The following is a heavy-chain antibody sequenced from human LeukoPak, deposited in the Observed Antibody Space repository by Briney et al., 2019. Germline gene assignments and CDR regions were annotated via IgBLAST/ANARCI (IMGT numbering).Heavy chain of an antibody. J-gene: IGHJ4*02. D-gene: IGHD3-10*01. CDR2: INPNSGDT. CDR3: ASVGENYGSGGDYFDY. CDR1: GYTFTGYY. V-gene: IGHV1-2*02. Sequence: GASVKVSCKASGYTFTGYYMHWVRQAPGQGLEWMGWINPNSGDTNYAQKFQGRVTMTRDTSISTAYMELSRLRSDDTAVYYCASVGENYGSGGDYFDYWGQGTLVTVSS.